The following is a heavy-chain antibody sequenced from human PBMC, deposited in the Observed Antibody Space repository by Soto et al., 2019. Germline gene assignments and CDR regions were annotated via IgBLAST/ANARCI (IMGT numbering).Heavy chain of an antibody. V-gene: IGHV4-4*07. J-gene: IGHJ6*02. D-gene: IGHD1-26*01. CDR1: GGSISSYY. CDR3: ARGGIVGATNYYYYGMDV. CDR2: IYTSGST. Sequence: QVQLQESGPGLVKPSETLSLTCTASGGSISSYYWSWIRQPAGKGLEWIGRIYTSGSTNYNPSLKSRVTMSVDTSKNQFSLKLSSVTAADTAVYYCARGGIVGATNYYYYGMDVWGQGTTVTVSS.